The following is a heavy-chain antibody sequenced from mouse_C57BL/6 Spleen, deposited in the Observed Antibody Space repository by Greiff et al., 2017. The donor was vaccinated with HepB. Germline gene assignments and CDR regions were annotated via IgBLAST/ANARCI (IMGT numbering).Heavy chain of an antibody. V-gene: IGHV5-4*01. CDR3: ARDLGRDWYFDV. CDR1: GFTFSSYA. CDR2: ISDGGSYT. D-gene: IGHD4-1*01. Sequence: DVMLVESGGGLVKPGGSLKLSCAASGFTFSSYAMSWVRQTPEKRLEWVATISDGGSYTYYPDNVKGRFTISRDNAKNNLYLQMSHLKSEDTAMYYCARDLGRDWYFDVWGTGTTVTVSS. J-gene: IGHJ1*03.